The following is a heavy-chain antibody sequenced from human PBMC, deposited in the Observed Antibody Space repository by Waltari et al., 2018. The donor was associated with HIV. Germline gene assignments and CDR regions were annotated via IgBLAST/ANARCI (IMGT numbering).Heavy chain of an antibody. CDR3: ARDFWGGYYYGMDV. V-gene: IGHV3-21*01. D-gene: IGHD3-16*01. J-gene: IGHJ6*02. CDR2: ISSSSSYI. Sequence: EVQLVESGGGLVKPGGSLRLSCAASGFTFRSYRMNWVRQAPGKGLEWVSSISSSSSYIYYADSVKGRFTISRDNAKNSLYLQMNSLRAEDTAVYYCARDFWGGYYYGMDVWGQGTTVTVSS. CDR1: GFTFRSYR.